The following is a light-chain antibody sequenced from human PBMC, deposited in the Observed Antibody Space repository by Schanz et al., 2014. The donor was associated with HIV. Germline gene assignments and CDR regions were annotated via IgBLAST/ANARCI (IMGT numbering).Light chain of an antibody. V-gene: IGKV3-20*01. Sequence: EIVLTQSPGTLSLSPGERATLSCRASQSVSSSYLAWYQQKPGQAPRLLIYGASSRATGIPDRFRGSGSETEFTLTITSLQSEDFALYFCHQYDNWPPGGTFGQGTRVEIK. CDR2: GAS. CDR3: HQYDNWPPGGT. CDR1: QSVSSSY. J-gene: IGKJ1*01.